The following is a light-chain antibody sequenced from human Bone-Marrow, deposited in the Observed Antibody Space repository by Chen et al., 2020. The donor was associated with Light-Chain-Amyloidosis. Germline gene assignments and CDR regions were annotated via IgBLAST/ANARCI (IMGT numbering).Light chain of an antibody. Sequence: QSALTQPPSASGSPGQSVTVSCTGTSSDVGRYNYVSWYQPLPGKAPQLMIYEVTKRPSGVPDLFSGSKSGNTASLTVSGLRADDEADYFCSSYAGTNNWVFGGGTKVTVL. CDR1: SSDVGRYNY. CDR3: SSYAGTNNWV. J-gene: IGLJ3*02. CDR2: EVT. V-gene: IGLV2-8*01.